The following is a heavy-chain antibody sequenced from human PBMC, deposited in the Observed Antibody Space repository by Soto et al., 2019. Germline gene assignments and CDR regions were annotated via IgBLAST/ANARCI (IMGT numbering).Heavy chain of an antibody. CDR1: GYSFTSYW. D-gene: IGHD2-2*01. V-gene: IGHV5-51*01. CDR2: IYPGDSDT. J-gene: IGHJ6*02. Sequence: PGESLKISCKGSGYSFTSYWIGWVRQMPGKGLERMGIIYPGDSDTRYSPSFQGKVTISADKSISTAYLQWSSLKASDTAMYNCARSYCSSTSCFPGHYYYGMVVGGQGTTVTVSS. CDR3: ARSYCSSTSCFPGHYYYGMVV.